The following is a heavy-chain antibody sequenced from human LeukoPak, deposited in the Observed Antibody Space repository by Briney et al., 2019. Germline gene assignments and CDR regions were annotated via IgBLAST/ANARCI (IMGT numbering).Heavy chain of an antibody. CDR3: TTARNMVRGVIPLDY. CDR1: GFTFSNAW. D-gene: IGHD3-10*01. Sequence: GGSLRLSCAASGFTFSNAWMSWVRKAPGKGLEGVGRISSKTVGGTTDYAAPVKGRFTISRDDSKNTLYLQMNSLQTGDTAVYYCTTARNMVRGVIPLDYWGKGTLVTVSS. CDR2: ISSKTVGGTT. J-gene: IGHJ4*02. V-gene: IGHV3-15*01.